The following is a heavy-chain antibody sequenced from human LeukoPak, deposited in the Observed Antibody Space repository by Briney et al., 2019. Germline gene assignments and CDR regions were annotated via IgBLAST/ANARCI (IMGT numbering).Heavy chain of an antibody. J-gene: IGHJ6*02. CDR2: INPSGGST. Sequence: ASVKVSCKASGYTFTSYYMHWVRQAPGQGLEWMGIINPSGGSTSYAQKFQGRVTMTRDTSTSTVYMELSSLRSEDTAVYYCARDGGSGSYSYYYSMDVWGQGTTVTVSS. CDR3: ARDGGSGSYSYYYSMDV. CDR1: GYTFTSYY. D-gene: IGHD3-10*01. V-gene: IGHV1-46*01.